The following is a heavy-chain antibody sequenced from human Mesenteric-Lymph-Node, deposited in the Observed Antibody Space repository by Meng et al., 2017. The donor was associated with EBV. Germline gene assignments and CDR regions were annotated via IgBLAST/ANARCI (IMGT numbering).Heavy chain of an antibody. CDR2: ISGSGTTT. D-gene: IGHD5-24*01. CDR3: SNLPYNY. Sequence: EVQVWESGGGLVQPGGSLRLSCAVSGFSFNIYDMNWVRQAPGRGLEWVSGISGSGTTTYYADSVKGRFSISRDNSGNTVYLQMNSLRAEDTAVYYCSNLPYNYWGQGTLVTVSS. CDR1: GFSFNIYD. V-gene: IGHV3-23*01. J-gene: IGHJ4*02.